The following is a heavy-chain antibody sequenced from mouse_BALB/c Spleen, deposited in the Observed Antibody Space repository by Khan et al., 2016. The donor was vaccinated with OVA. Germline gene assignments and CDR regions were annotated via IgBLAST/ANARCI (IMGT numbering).Heavy chain of an antibody. CDR3: ARRTTGYAMNY. D-gene: IGHD2-14*01. Sequence: QVQLQQSGAELARPGASVKMSCKASGYTFTSNTMHWVKQRPGQGLEWIGHINPRSAYTIFNQKFKDKATLIADISSSTAYMQLSSLTSNDSAVYYCARRTTGYAMNYWGQGTTVTVSS. V-gene: IGHV1-4*01. CDR1: GYTFTSNT. CDR2: INPRSAYT. J-gene: IGHJ4*01.